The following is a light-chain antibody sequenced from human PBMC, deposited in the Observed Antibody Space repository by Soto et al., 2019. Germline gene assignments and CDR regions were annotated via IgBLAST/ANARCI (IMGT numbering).Light chain of an antibody. CDR2: GAS. V-gene: IGKV3-20*01. Sequence: EIVLTQSPGTQSLSPGERATLSGRASQSVSSSYLAWYQHKPGQAPRLLIYGASSRATGIPDRFSGSGSGTDFTLTISRLEPEDFAVYYCQQYGRTPYTFGQGTKLEIK. CDR3: QQYGRTPYT. CDR1: QSVSSSY. J-gene: IGKJ2*01.